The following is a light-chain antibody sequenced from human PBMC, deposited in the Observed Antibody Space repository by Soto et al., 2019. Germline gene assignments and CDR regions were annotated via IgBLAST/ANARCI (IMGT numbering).Light chain of an antibody. J-gene: IGKJ1*01. CDR1: PSVSNY. Sequence: ESVLTQSPAPLSLSPGERATLSCTASPSVSNYFAWYQQKPGQPPRLLIYDAINRVTGVPARFSGSGSGTDFPLPLSSLEPEDFGVYFCQQRGSRLWTFGQGTKVEI. V-gene: IGKV3-11*01. CDR3: QQRGSRLWT. CDR2: DAI.